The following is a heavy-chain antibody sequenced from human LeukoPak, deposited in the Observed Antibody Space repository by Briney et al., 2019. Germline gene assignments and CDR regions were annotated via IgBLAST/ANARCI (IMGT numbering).Heavy chain of an antibody. CDR2: IIPIFGTA. CDR1: GGSFSSYA. J-gene: IGHJ5*02. CDR3: ARDSISSWTISNNWFDP. V-gene: IGHV1-69*05. Sequence: GASVKVSYKASGGSFSSYAISWVRQAPGQGLEWMGGIIPIFGTANYAQKFQGRVTITTDESTSTAYMELSSLRSEDTAVYYCARDSISSWTISNNWFDPWGQGTLVTVSS. D-gene: IGHD6-13*01.